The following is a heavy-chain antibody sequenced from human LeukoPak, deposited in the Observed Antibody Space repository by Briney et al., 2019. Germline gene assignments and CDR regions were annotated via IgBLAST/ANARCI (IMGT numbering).Heavy chain of an antibody. CDR3: AIEAAAACENYFDY. CDR1: GYNFTGYY. J-gene: IGHJ4*02. CDR2: INPNSGGT. V-gene: IGHV1-2*02. Sequence: ASVKVSCKASGYNFTGYYMHWVRQAPGQGLEWMGWINPNSGGTNYAQKFQGRVTMTRDMSISTAYTELTWLRSDDTAVYDCAIEAAAACENYFDYWGQGTLVTVSS. D-gene: IGHD6-13*01.